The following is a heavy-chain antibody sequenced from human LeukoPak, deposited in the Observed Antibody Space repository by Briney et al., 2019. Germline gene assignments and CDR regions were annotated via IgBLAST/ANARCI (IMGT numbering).Heavy chain of an antibody. D-gene: IGHD3-10*01. CDR1: GDSVSSNSAA. CDR2: TYYRPKLYK. Sequence: SQTLSLTCVIYGDSVSSNSAAWNWIRQSPSRGLEWLARTYYRPKLYKDDAVYVKSRITIIPDTSMNEFSLQVNSVTPEDTAVYYCAREGGYYYGSLQHWGQGTLVIVSS. J-gene: IGHJ1*01. V-gene: IGHV6-1*01. CDR3: AREGGYYYGSLQH.